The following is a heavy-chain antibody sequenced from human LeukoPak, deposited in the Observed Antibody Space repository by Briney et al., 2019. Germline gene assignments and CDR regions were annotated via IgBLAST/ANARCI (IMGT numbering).Heavy chain of an antibody. J-gene: IGHJ4*02. D-gene: IGHD6-19*01. Sequence: PSETLSLTCTVSGGSISSNTFYWGWIRQPPGKGLEWIGSIYSGGSTYYNPSLKSRVTMSVDTSKNQFSLSLSSVTASDTAVYYCARLVSSSGSFDYWGQGTLVTVSS. V-gene: IGHV4-39*01. CDR2: IYSGGST. CDR3: ARLVSSSGSFDY. CDR1: GGSISSNTFY.